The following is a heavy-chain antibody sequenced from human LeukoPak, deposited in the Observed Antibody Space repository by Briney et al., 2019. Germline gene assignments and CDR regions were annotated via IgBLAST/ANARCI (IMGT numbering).Heavy chain of an antibody. Sequence: GGSLRLSCAASGFTFSSYDMHWVRQATGKGLEWVSAIGTAGDTYYPGSVKGRFTTSRENAKNSLYLQMNSLRAGDTAVYYCARASYDSSGYSAFDIWGQGTMVTVSS. CDR1: GFTFSSYD. V-gene: IGHV3-13*01. D-gene: IGHD3-22*01. CDR2: IGTAGDT. CDR3: ARASYDSSGYSAFDI. J-gene: IGHJ3*02.